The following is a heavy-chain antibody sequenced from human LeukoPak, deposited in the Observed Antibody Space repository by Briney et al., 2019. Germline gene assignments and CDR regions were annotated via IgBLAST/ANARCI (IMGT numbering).Heavy chain of an antibody. J-gene: IGHJ4*02. CDR1: GGTFSSYA. V-gene: IGHV1-69*04. Sequence: GASVKVSCKASGGTFSSYAISWVRQAPGQGLEWMGRIIPILGIANYAQKFQGRVTITADKSTSTAYMELSSLRSEDTAVYYCARGRAPYDSRALFDYWGQGTLVTVSS. D-gene: IGHD3-22*01. CDR2: IIPILGIA. CDR3: ARGRAPYDSRALFDY.